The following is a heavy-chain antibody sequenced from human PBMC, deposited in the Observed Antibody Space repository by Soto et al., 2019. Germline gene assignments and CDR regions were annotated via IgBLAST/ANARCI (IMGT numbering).Heavy chain of an antibody. CDR1: GFTFSSYG. CDR2: IWYDGSNK. D-gene: IGHD6-13*01. V-gene: IGHV3-33*01. Sequence: GGSLRLSCAASGFTFSSYGMHWVRQAPGKGLEWVAVIWYDGSNKYYANSVKSRFTISRDNSKNTLYLQMNSLRAEDTAVYYCARGAVGTAGYFDYWGQGTLVTVSS. CDR3: ARGAVGTAGYFDY. J-gene: IGHJ4*02.